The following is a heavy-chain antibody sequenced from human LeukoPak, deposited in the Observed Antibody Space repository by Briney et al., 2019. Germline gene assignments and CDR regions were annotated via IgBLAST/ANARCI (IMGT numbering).Heavy chain of an antibody. D-gene: IGHD2-2*01. J-gene: IGHJ6*02. CDR3: AKVGLRYCSSTSCLHHMDV. CDR2: ISGSGGST. Sequence: PGGSLRLSCAASGFTFSSYAMSWVRQAPGKGLEWVSAISGSGGSTYYADSVKGRFTISRDNSKNTLYLQMNSLRAEDTAVYYCAKVGLRYCSSTSCLHHMDVWGQGTTVTVSS. CDR1: GFTFSSYA. V-gene: IGHV3-23*01.